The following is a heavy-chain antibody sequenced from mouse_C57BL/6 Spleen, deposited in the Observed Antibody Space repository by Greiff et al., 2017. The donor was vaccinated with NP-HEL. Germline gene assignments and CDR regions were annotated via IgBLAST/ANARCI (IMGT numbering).Heavy chain of an antibody. CDR1: GYTFTSYW. CDR2: IDPSDSYT. CDR3: AREGNYGSCSYAMDY. V-gene: IGHV1-50*01. D-gene: IGHD1-1*01. J-gene: IGHJ4*01. Sequence: QVQLQQPGAELVKPGASVKLSCKASGYTFTSYWMQWVKQRPGQGLEWIGEIDPSDSYTNYNQKFKGKATLTVDTSSSTAYMQLSSLTSEDSAVYYCAREGNYGSCSYAMDYWGQGTSVTVSS.